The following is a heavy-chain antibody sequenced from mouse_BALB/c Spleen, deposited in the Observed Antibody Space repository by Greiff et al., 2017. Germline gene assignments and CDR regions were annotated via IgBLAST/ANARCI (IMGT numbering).Heavy chain of an antibody. Sequence: QVQLKQSGPELVRPGVSVKISCKGSGYTFTDYAMHWVKQSHAKSLEWIGVISTYYGNTNYNQKFKGKATMTVDKSSSTAYMELARLTSEDSAIYYCARSRIYDGYTVLYFDYWGQGTTLTVSS. D-gene: IGHD2-3*01. CDR1: GYTFTDYA. V-gene: IGHV1-67*01. J-gene: IGHJ2*01. CDR3: ARSRIYDGYTVLYFDY. CDR2: ISTYYGNT.